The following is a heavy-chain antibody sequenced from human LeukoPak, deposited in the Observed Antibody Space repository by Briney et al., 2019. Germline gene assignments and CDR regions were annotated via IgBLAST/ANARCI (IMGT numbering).Heavy chain of an antibody. Sequence: KPSETLSLTCTVSGGSVSTYYWSWIRQPPGKELEWIGYVSHSGNTNCNPSLKSRLTMSLETSKNHFSLRLSSVNAADTAVYYCARAGSGWSFDYWGQGSLVTVSS. CDR1: GGSVSTYY. D-gene: IGHD6-19*01. V-gene: IGHV4-59*02. CDR3: ARAGSGWSFDY. CDR2: VSHSGNT. J-gene: IGHJ4*02.